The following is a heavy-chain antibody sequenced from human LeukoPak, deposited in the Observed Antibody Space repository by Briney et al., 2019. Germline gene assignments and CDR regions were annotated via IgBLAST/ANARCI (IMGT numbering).Heavy chain of an antibody. V-gene: IGHV3-23*01. D-gene: IGHD3-16*02. CDR3: AKAMAYYDYVWGSYRYYFDY. Sequence: PGGSLRLSCAASGFTFSSYAMSWVRQAPGKGLEWVSAISGSGGSTYYADSVKGRFTISRDNSKNTLYLQMNSLRAEDTAVYYCAKAMAYYDYVWGSYRYYFDYWGQGTLVTASS. CDR1: GFTFSSYA. J-gene: IGHJ4*02. CDR2: ISGSGGST.